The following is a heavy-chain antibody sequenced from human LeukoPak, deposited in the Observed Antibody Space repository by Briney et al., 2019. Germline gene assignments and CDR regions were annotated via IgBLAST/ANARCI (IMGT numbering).Heavy chain of an antibody. J-gene: IGHJ4*02. D-gene: IGHD6-19*01. V-gene: IGHV4-39*02. Sequence: PSETLSLTCTVSGDSISNADSHWAWIRQPPGKGLEWIGSIYYSGKTYYDPSLRSRFTMSVDTSRNQFSLKLISVTAADTAVYYCARDSGCGNNDYWGQGTLVTVSS. CDR3: ARDSGCGNNDY. CDR1: GDSISNADSH. CDR2: IYYSGKT.